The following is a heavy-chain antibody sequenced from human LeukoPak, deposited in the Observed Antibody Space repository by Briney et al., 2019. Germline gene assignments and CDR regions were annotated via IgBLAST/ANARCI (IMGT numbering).Heavy chain of an antibody. CDR3: ARHYVLLWFGESPFDP. CDR1: GGSFSGYY. J-gene: IGHJ5*02. D-gene: IGHD3-10*01. V-gene: IGHV4-34*01. CDR2: INHSGST. Sequence: SETLSLTCAVYGGSFSGYYWSWIRQPPGKGLEWIGEINHSGSTNYNPSLKSRVTISVDTSKNQFSLKLSSVTAADTAVYYCARHYVLLWFGESPFDPWGQGTLVTVSS.